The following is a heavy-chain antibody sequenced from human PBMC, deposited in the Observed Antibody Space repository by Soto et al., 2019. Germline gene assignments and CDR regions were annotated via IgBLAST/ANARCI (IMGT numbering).Heavy chain of an antibody. D-gene: IGHD3-10*01. CDR1: GFTFSSYS. CDR3: ARDGITMVRGIYFDY. J-gene: IGHJ4*02. CDR2: ISSSSSYI. V-gene: IGHV3-21*01. Sequence: GGSLRLSCAASGFTFSSYSMNWVRQAPGKGLEWVSSISSSSSYIYYADSVKGRFTISRDNAKNSLYLQMNSLGAEDTAVYYCARDGITMVRGIYFDYWGQGTLVTVSS.